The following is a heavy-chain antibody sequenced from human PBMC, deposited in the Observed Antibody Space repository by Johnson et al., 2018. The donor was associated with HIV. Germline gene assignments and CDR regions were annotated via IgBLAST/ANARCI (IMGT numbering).Heavy chain of an antibody. CDR3: ARMEYYDFWSAPGAFDI. D-gene: IGHD3-3*01. CDR2: IRYDGSNK. J-gene: IGHJ3*02. V-gene: IGHV3-30*02. CDR1: GFTFSTYG. Sequence: QVQLVESGGGVVQPGGSLRLSCAASGFTFSTYGMHWVRQAPGKGLEWVAFIRYDGSNKYYAYSVKGRFTISRDNAKNSLYLQMNSLRADDTAVYYCARMEYYDFWSAPGAFDIWRQGTMVTVSS.